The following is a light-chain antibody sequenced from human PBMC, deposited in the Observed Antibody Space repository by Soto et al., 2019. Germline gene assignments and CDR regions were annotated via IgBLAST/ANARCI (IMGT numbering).Light chain of an antibody. V-gene: IGLV1-44*01. CDR2: TTN. Sequence: QSVLTQPHSASGTPGQRVTIACYGSSSNIGTSSVHWFQQLPGTAPKLLISTTNQRPSGVPERFSGSKSGTSASLAISGLQSEDEADYYCAAWDDSLNGHDFGTGTKLTVL. J-gene: IGLJ1*01. CDR3: AAWDDSLNGHD. CDR1: SSNIGTSS.